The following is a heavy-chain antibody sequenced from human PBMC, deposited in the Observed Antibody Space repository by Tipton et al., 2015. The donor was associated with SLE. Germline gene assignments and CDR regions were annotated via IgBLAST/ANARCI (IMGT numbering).Heavy chain of an antibody. D-gene: IGHD6-6*01. V-gene: IGHV4-34*01. CDR3: ARGRGSSSSGHY. Sequence: GLVKPSETLSLTCTVSGGSISSYYWSWIHQPPGKGLEWIGEINHSGSTNYNPSLKSRVTISVDTSKNQFSLKLSSVTAADTAVYYCARGRGSSSSGHYWGQGTLVTVSS. CDR2: INHSGST. J-gene: IGHJ4*02. CDR1: GGSISSYY.